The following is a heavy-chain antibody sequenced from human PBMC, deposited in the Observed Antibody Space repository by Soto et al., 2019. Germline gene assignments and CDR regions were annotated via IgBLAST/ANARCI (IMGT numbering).Heavy chain of an antibody. CDR2: IWYDGSNK. CDR3: ARGFRYDAAEIDY. J-gene: IGHJ4*02. V-gene: IGHV3-33*01. Sequence: QVQLVESGGGVVQPGRSLRLSCAASGFTFSSYGMHWVRQAPGKGLEWVAVIWYDGSNKYYADSVKGRFTISRDNSKNTLYLQMNSLRAEDTAVYYCARGFRYDAAEIDYWGQGTLVTVSS. D-gene: IGHD3-16*01. CDR1: GFTFSSYG.